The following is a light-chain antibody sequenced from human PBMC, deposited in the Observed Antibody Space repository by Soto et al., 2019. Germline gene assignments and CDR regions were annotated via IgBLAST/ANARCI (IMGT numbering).Light chain of an antibody. V-gene: IGKV1-39*01. CDR1: QSISIY. Sequence: DIQMTQSPSSMSASVGDRVTITCRAIQSISIYLNWYQQTPGKDPKLLIYGASTLQSGVPSRFSGSGSGTDFTLTISSLQPEDFATYYCQQTSSPPWTFGQGTKVDIK. CDR3: QQTSSPPWT. J-gene: IGKJ1*01. CDR2: GAS.